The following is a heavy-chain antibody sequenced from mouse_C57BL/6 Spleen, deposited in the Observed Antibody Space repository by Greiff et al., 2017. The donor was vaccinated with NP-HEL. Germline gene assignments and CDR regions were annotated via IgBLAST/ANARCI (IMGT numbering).Heavy chain of an antibody. J-gene: IGHJ3*01. CDR2: INPNNGGT. V-gene: IGHV1-26*01. Sequence: EVQLQQSGPELVKPGASVKISCKASGYTFTDYYMNWVKQSHGKSLEWIGDINPNNGGTSYNQKFKGKATLTVDKSSSTAYMELRSLTSEDSAVYYCARWGYYGSRGGFAYWGQGTLVTVSA. CDR1: GYTFTDYY. D-gene: IGHD1-1*01. CDR3: ARWGYYGSRGGFAY.